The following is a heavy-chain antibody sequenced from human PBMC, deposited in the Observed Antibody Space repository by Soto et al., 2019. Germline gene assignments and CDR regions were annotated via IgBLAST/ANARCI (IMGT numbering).Heavy chain of an antibody. CDR2: IIPIFGTA. D-gene: IGHD3-22*01. V-gene: IGHV1-69*13. CDR1: GGTFSSYA. CDR3: ARALTGYYYDSSGYYDY. J-gene: IGHJ4*02. Sequence: SVKVSCKASGGTFSSYAISWVRQAPGQGLEWMGGIIPIFGTANYAQKFQGRVTITADESTSTAYMELSSLRSEDTAVYYCARALTGYYYDSSGYYDYWGQGTLVTVS.